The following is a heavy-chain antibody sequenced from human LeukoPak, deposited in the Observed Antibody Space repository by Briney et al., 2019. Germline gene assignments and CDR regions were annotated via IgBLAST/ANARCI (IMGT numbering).Heavy chain of an antibody. Sequence: GGSLRLSCAASGFTFSNYGMHWVRQAPGKGLEWVSYISSSGSTIYYADSVKGRFTISRDNAKNSLYLQMNSLRAEDTAVYYCARSRSDSSGYYRRHRLDYWGQGTLVTVSS. D-gene: IGHD3-22*01. CDR3: ARSRSDSSGYYRRHRLDY. J-gene: IGHJ4*02. CDR1: GFTFSNYG. V-gene: IGHV3-48*04. CDR2: ISSSGSTI.